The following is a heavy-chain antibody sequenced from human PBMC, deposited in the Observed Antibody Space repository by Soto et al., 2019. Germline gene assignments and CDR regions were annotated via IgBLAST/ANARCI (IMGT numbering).Heavy chain of an antibody. V-gene: IGHV3-48*02. J-gene: IGHJ6*03. CDR2: INRRGVT. CDR1: GFDFSSHD. D-gene: IGHD3-16*01. Sequence: EVQMVEFGGGLVQPGGSLRLSCVASGFDFSSHDMNWVRQAPGKGLEWIAYINRRGVTHYADSVEGRCTISKDNAQNALLLQKSSLRDEDTADYCCASDDAEINSYYMDVWGQGAPVTVSS. CDR3: ASDDAEINSYYMDV.